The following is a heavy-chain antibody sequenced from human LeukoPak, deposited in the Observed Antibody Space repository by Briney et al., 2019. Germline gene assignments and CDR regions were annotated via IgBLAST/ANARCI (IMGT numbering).Heavy chain of an antibody. CDR1: GGTFSSYA. J-gene: IGHJ5*02. V-gene: IGHV1-69*01. D-gene: IGHD3-10*01. CDR2: IIPICGTA. Sequence: VASVKVSCKASGGTFSSYAISWVRQAPGEGLEWMGGIIPICGTANYAQKFQGGVTITAAESTSTPYMELSSLRSENTAVYYCARETDYYGSGREWFDPWGQGTLVTVSS. CDR3: ARETDYYGSGREWFDP.